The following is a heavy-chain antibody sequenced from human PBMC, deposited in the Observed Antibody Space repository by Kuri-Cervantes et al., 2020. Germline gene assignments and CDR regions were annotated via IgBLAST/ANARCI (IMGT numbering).Heavy chain of an antibody. D-gene: IGHD3-16*01. CDR2: ISYDGSNK. Sequence: GGSLRLSCVASTFTFSSNMMHWVRQAPGKGLEWVAVISYDGSNKYYADSVKGRFTISRDNSKNTLYLQMNSLRAEDTAVYYCARGSFGFGASYYFDYWGQGTLVTVSS. CDR3: ARGSFGFGASYYFDY. J-gene: IGHJ4*02. V-gene: IGHV3-30-3*01. CDR1: TFTFSSNM.